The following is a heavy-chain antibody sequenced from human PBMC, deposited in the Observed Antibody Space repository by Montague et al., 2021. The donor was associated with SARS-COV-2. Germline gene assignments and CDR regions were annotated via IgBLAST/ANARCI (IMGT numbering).Heavy chain of an antibody. CDR1: GGSISSYY. Sequence: SETLSLTCTVSGGSISSYYWSWIRQPPGKGLEWIGYIYYSGSTNYNPSLKGRVTISVDTSKNQFSLKLSSVTAADTAVYYCASPSGYGYGYYFDYWGQGTLVTVSS. J-gene: IGHJ4*02. D-gene: IGHD5-18*01. CDR3: ASPSGYGYGYYFDY. V-gene: IGHV4-59*01. CDR2: IYYSGST.